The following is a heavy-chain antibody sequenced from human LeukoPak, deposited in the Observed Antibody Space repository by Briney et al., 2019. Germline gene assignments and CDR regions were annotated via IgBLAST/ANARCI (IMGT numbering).Heavy chain of an antibody. CDR2: ISASGADT. V-gene: IGHV3-23*01. D-gene: IGHD1-26*01. J-gene: IGHJ6*03. CDR3: AKDGDTMSGTYYYDMDV. CDR1: GFIFAKYA. Sequence: GGSLRLSCTTSGFIFAKYAMAWVRQSPGKGLEWVSTISASGADTYYADSVKGRFTISRDNSKNTLYLQMNSLRGEDTAVYYCAKDGDTMSGTYYYDMDVWGKGTTVTIS.